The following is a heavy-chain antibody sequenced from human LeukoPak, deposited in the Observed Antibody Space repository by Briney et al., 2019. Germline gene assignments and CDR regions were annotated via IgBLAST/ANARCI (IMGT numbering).Heavy chain of an antibody. V-gene: IGHV3-21*05. CDR2: IDSGATDI. CDR3: ARDFTMVRGAVYWYYYGMDV. D-gene: IGHD3-10*01. Sequence: PGGSLRLSCAASGFRFSIYAMNWVRQAPGKGLEWISYIDSGATDILYADSVKGRFTISRDDAKNSLFLQMTSLRAEDTAVYYCARDFTMVRGAVYWYYYGMDVWGQGTTVTVSS. J-gene: IGHJ6*02. CDR1: GFRFSIYA.